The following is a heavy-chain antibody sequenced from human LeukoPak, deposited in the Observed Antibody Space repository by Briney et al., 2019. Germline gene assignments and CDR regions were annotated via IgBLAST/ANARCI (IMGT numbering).Heavy chain of an antibody. CDR2: ISGSGGST. J-gene: IGHJ4*02. CDR1: GFTFSSYA. V-gene: IGHV3-23*01. Sequence: GGSLRLSCAASGFTFSSYAMSWVRQAPGKGLEWVSAISGSGGSTYYADSVKGRFTISRDNSKNTLYLQMGSLRAEDMAVYYCARDLYRYGFDYWGQGTLVTVSS. CDR3: ARDLYRYGFDY. D-gene: IGHD5-18*01.